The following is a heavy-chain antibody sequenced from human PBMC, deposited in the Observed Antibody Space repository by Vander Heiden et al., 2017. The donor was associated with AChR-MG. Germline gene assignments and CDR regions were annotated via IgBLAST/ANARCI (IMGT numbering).Heavy chain of an antibody. CDR3: AKYSGGVAAYYYLDV. D-gene: IGHD1-26*01. Sequence: EVQLLESGGGLVQSGESLRLSCAASGFSFTSSAMSWVRQAPGKGLEWVSAISGAGGSTYYADAVKGRFTTSRDNSKNTVYLQMNSLRDEDTADYYCAKYSGGVAAYYYLDVWGKGTTVTVSS. CDR2: ISGAGGST. V-gene: IGHV3-23*01. J-gene: IGHJ6*03. CDR1: GFSFTSSA.